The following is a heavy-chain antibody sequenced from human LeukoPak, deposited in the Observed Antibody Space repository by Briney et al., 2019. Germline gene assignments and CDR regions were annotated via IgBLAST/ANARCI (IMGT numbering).Heavy chain of an antibody. J-gene: IGHJ5*02. V-gene: IGHV3-21*01. CDR3: ARDRAVAGPTTDCCRFDP. CDR2: ISSSSSYI. Sequence: GGSLRLSCAASGFTFSSYSMNWVRQAPGKGLEWVSSISSSSSYIYYADSVKGRFTISRDNAKNSLYLQMNSLRAEDTAVYYCARDRAVAGPTTDCCRFDPWGQGTLVTVSS. D-gene: IGHD6-19*01. CDR1: GFTFSSYS.